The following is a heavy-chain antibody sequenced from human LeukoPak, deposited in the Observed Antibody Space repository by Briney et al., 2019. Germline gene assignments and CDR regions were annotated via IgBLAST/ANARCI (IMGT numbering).Heavy chain of an antibody. J-gene: IGHJ4*02. V-gene: IGHV3-30*02. CDR1: GFTFSSYS. CDR3: AKGLYYDSSGYPGGDY. Sequence: GGSLRLPCAASGFTFSSYSMNWVGQAPGKGLEGVAFIRYDGRNKYYADSVKGRFTISRDNSKNTLYLQMKSLRAEDTAVYYCAKGLYYDSSGYPGGDYWGQGTLVTVSS. D-gene: IGHD3-22*01. CDR2: IRYDGRNK.